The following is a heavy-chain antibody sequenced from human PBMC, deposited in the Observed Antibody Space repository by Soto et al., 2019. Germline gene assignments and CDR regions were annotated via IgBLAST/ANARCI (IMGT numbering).Heavy chain of an antibody. CDR3: AKDVYYYSRSGYYIFDS. J-gene: IGHJ4*02. D-gene: IGHD3-22*01. CDR2: ISHDGTNK. Sequence: SLRLSCEVSGFTFSAYGMHWVRQAPGKGLEWVAAISHDGTNKNYGDSVKGRFTISRDNSKKTLYLQMNSLRPEDTALYYCAKDVYYYSRSGYYIFDSWGQGTLVTVSS. V-gene: IGHV3-30*18. CDR1: GFTFSAYG.